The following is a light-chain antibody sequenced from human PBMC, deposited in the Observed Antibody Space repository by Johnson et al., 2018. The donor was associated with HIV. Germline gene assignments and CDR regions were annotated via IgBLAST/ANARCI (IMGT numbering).Light chain of an antibody. Sequence: QSVLTQPPSVSAAPGQKVTISCSGSSYNIGNNYVSWYQQLPGTAPKLLIYDNNKRPSGIPDRFSGSKSGTSATLGITGLQTGDEADYYCGTWDSSVSASYDVGAGSKVTVL. J-gene: IGLJ1*01. CDR3: GTWDSSVSASYD. V-gene: IGLV1-51*01. CDR2: DNN. CDR1: SYNIGNNY.